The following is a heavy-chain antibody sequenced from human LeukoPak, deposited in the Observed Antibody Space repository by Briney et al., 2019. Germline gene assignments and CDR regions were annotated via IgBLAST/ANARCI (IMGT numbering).Heavy chain of an antibody. Sequence: ASVKLSCKAAGYTFTSYVISWGRQSARQGLEWRGWFSASIGNTNYAQKLQGRVTMTTDTSTSTAYMELRSLRSDDTAVYYCAKSSYYYDSSGYSVNWFDPWGQGTLVTVSS. CDR1: GYTFTSYV. CDR3: AKSSYYYDSSGYSVNWFDP. J-gene: IGHJ5*02. CDR2: FSASIGNT. D-gene: IGHD3-22*01. V-gene: IGHV1-18*01.